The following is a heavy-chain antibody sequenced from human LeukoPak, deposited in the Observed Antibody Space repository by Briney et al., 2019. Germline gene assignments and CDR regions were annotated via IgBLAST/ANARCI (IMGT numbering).Heavy chain of an antibody. Sequence: KPSETLSLTCTVSGGSISSYYWSWIRQPPGKGLEWIGYIYYSGSTNYNPSLKSRVTISVDTSKNQFSLKLSSVTAADTAVYYCARDRGLTTSGGVGFDYWGQGTLVTVSS. J-gene: IGHJ4*02. CDR2: IYYSGST. D-gene: IGHD4/OR15-4a*01. CDR3: ARDRGLTTSGGVGFDY. CDR1: GGSISSYY. V-gene: IGHV4-59*01.